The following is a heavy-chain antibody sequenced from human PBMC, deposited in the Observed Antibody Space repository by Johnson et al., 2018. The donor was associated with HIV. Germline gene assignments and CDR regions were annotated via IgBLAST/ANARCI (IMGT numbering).Heavy chain of an antibody. D-gene: IGHD2-21*02. Sequence: EVQLVESGGGVVHPGRSLRVSCAASGFTVSSNYMSWVRQAPGKGLEWVSAISGSGGSTYYADSVKGRFTISRDNSKNTLYLQMNSLRAEDTAVYYCAKDRRYCGGDCSVDAFDIWGQGTMVTVSS. CDR3: AKDRRYCGGDCSVDAFDI. CDR1: GFTVSSNY. J-gene: IGHJ3*02. V-gene: IGHV3-23*04. CDR2: ISGSGGST.